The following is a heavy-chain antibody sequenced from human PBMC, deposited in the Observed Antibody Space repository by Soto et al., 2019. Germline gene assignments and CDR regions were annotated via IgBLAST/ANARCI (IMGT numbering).Heavy chain of an antibody. V-gene: IGHV3-7*05. J-gene: IGHJ4*02. CDR1: GFTFSDFW. D-gene: IGHD1-26*01. CDR2: IKADGSET. CDR3: ARGGSHSSDS. Sequence: EVQLVESGGNLVQPGGSLRLSCAASGFTFSDFWMSWVRRAPGRGLEWVANIKADGSETYYVDSVEGRFTISRDNAKKSLYLQMNSLRAEDTALYYWARGGSHSSDSWGQGALVTVSS.